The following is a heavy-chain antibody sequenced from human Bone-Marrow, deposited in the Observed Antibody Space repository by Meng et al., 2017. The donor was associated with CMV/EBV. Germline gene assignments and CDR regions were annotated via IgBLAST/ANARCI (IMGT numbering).Heavy chain of an antibody. D-gene: IGHD3-3*01. J-gene: IGHJ6*02. Sequence: SVKVSCKASGGTFSSYAISWVRQAPGQGLEWMGGIIPIFGTANYAQKFQGRVTITTDESTSTAYMELSSLRSEDTAVYYCARLELRFLERAVHGTTSYYYYGMDVWGQGTTVTGSS. V-gene: IGHV1-69*05. CDR3: ARLELRFLERAVHGTTSYYYYGMDV. CDR2: IIPIFGTA. CDR1: GGTFSSYA.